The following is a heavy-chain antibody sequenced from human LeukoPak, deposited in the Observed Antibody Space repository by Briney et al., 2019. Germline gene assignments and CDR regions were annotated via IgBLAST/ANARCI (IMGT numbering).Heavy chain of an antibody. CDR1: GFTFSRCW. CDR2: IDSDGSST. Sequence: GGSLRLSCAASGFTFSRCWMHWVRHAPGKGLVWVSRIDSDGSSTTYADSVKGRFTISRDNAKNTLYLQMNSLRAEDTAVYYCARDGEGGYPVDYWGQGTLVTVSS. CDR3: ARDGEGGYPVDY. V-gene: IGHV3-74*01. D-gene: IGHD3-10*01. J-gene: IGHJ4*02.